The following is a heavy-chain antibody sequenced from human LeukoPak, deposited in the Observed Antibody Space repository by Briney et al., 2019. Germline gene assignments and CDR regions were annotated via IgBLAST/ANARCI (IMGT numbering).Heavy chain of an antibody. CDR1: GFTLCSYA. J-gene: IGHJ4*02. CDR2: ISGSGGST. CDR3: ARDSSPRIAAADHLDY. V-gene: IGHV3-23*01. Sequence: PGGSLRLSCAAPGFTLCSYAMGWVRQAPGEGVEWGSAISGSGGSTYYADSVKGRFTISRDNAKNSLYLQMNSLRAEDTAVYYCARDSSPRIAAADHLDYWGQGTLVTVSS. D-gene: IGHD6-13*01.